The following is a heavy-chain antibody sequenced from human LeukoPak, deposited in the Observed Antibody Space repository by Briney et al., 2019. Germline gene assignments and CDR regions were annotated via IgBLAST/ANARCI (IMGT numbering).Heavy chain of an antibody. V-gene: IGHV5-51*01. Sequence: GESLKISCKGSGYSSTSYWIGWVRQMPGKGLEWMGITYPGGSDIRYSPSFQGQVTFSADKSTSTAYLQWSSLKASDTAMYYCARHGYYSSGTYYTPDHWGQGTLVTVSS. J-gene: IGHJ4*02. CDR3: ARHGYYSSGTYYTPDH. D-gene: IGHD3-10*01. CDR2: TYPGGSDI. CDR1: GYSSTSYW.